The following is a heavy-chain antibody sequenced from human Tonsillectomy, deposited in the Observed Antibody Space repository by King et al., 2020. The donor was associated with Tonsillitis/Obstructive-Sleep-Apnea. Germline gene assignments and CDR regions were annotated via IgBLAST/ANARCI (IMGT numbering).Heavy chain of an antibody. Sequence: TLKESGPTLVKPTQTLTLTCTFSGFSLSTSGVGVGWIRQPPGKALEWVALIYWDDDKRYSPSLKSRLTITKDTSKNQVVLTMTNMDPVDTATYYCGHTPSGYSSGWLDHWGQGTLVTVSS. D-gene: IGHD6-19*01. CDR3: GHTPSGYSSGWLDH. CDR2: IYWDDDK. V-gene: IGHV2-5*02. J-gene: IGHJ5*02. CDR1: GFSLSTSGVG.